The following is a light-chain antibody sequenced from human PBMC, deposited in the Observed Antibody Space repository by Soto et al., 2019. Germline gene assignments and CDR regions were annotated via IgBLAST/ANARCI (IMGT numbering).Light chain of an antibody. CDR3: LQHNSYPYT. CDR2: AAS. J-gene: IGKJ2*01. Sequence: DIQMTQSPSSLSASVGDRVTITCRASQGIRNDLGWYQQKPGKAPKRLIYAASSLQSGVPSRFXXXXXXXXXXXXXXSLQPEDFATYYCLQHNSYPYTFGQGTKLEIK. V-gene: IGKV1-17*01. CDR1: QGIRND.